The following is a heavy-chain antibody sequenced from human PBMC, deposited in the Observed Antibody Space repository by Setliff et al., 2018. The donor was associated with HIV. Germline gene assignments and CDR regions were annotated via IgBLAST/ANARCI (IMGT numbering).Heavy chain of an antibody. CDR1: GGTFSSYA. D-gene: IGHD2-2*01. CDR2: IIPILGIA. J-gene: IGHJ5*02. CDR3: ARDFGGYCSSMSCPGLFDP. V-gene: IGHV1-69*10. Sequence: SVKVSCKASGGTFSSYAISWVRQAPGQGLEWMGGIIPILGIANYAQKFQGRVTITADKSTSTAYMELSSLRSEDTALYYCARDFGGYCSSMSCPGLFDPWGQGTLVTVSS.